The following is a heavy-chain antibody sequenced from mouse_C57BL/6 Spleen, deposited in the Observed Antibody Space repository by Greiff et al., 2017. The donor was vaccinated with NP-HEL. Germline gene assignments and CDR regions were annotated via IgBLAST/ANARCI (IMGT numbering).Heavy chain of an antibody. CDR1: GFSLTSYG. D-gene: IGHD1-1*01. Sequence: VKLKQSGPGLVQPSQSLSITCTVSGFSLTSYGVHWVRQSPGKGLEWLGVIWSGGSTDYNAAFISRLSISKDNSKSQVFFKMNSLQADDTAIYYCARYYGSSYWYFDVWGTGTTVTVSS. V-gene: IGHV2-2*01. J-gene: IGHJ1*03. CDR2: IWSGGST. CDR3: ARYYGSSYWYFDV.